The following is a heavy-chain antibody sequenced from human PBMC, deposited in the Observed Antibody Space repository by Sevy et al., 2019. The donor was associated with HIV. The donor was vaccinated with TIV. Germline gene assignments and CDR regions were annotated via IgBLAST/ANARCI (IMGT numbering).Heavy chain of an antibody. CDR2: ISWNSGSI. D-gene: IGHD6-13*01. CDR3: AKDITAAAGPTDWAFDI. CDR1: GFTFDDYA. Sequence: GGSLRLSCAASGFTFDDYAMHWVRQAPGKGLEWVSGISWNSGSIGYADAVNGRFTISRDNAKNSLYLQMNSLRAEDMALYYCAKDITAAAGPTDWAFDIWGQGTMVTVSS. V-gene: IGHV3-9*03. J-gene: IGHJ3*02.